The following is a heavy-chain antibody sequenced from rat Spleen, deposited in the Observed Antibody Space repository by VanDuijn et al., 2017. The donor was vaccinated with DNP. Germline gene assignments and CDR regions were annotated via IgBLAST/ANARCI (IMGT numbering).Heavy chain of an antibody. D-gene: IGHD1-9*01. CDR2: IIHDGGRT. CDR1: GFTFSSYW. CDR3: ATFRPTYYGWG. J-gene: IGHJ2*01. Sequence: EVQLVESGGGLVQPGRSLKLSCVASGFTFSSYWMFWVRQAPGKGLDWVATIIHDGGRTYYRNSVKGRFTITRDNSKHTLYLQMNSLSTEKTATYYCATFRPTYYGWGWGQGVMVTVSS. V-gene: IGHV5-58*01.